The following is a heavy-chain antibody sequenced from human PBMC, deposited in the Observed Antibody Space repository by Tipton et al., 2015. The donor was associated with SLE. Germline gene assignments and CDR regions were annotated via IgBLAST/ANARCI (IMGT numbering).Heavy chain of an antibody. J-gene: IGHJ4*02. CDR3: AKDRLSKTGYSCPLGY. CDR1: GFTFSSYG. D-gene: IGHD3-9*01. V-gene: IGHV3-30*18. CDR2: IWYDGSNK. Sequence: QLVQSGGGVVQPGRSLRLSCAASGFTFSSYGMHWVRQAPGKGLEWVAVIWYDGSNKYYADSVKGRFTISRDNSKNTLYLQMNSLRAEDTAVYYCAKDRLSKTGYSCPLGYWGQGTLVTVSS.